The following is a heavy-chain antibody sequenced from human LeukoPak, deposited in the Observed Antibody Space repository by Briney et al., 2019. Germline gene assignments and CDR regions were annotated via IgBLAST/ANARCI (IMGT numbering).Heavy chain of an antibody. D-gene: IGHD2-15*01. J-gene: IGHJ3*02. CDR3: ARDGYCSGGSCYPGAFDI. V-gene: IGHV3-21*01. CDR1: GFTFSSYS. Sequence: GGSLRLSCAASGFTFSSYSMNWVRQAPGKGLEWVSSISSSSSYIYYADSVEGRFTISRDNAKNSLYLQMNSLRAEDTAVYYCARDGYCSGGSCYPGAFDIWGQGTMVTVSS. CDR2: ISSSSSYI.